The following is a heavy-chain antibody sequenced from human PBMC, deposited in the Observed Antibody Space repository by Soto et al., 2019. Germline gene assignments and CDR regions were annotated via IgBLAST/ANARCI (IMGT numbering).Heavy chain of an antibody. J-gene: IGHJ4*02. V-gene: IGHV1-18*01. CDR1: GYTFTSYG. CDR3: ARDPGFRSDY. Sequence: QAQLVQSGAEVKKHEASVKVSCKASGYTFTSYGISWVRQAPGQGLEWMGWISAYNGNTNYAQKLQDRVTITTDTSTSTAHMALRSLRSDDTAVYYCARDPGFRSDYWGQGTLVTVSS. D-gene: IGHD3-9*01. CDR2: ISAYNGNT.